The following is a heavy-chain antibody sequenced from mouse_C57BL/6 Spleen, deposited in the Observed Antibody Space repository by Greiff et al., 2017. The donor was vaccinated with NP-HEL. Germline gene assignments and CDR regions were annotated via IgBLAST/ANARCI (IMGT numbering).Heavy chain of an antibody. J-gene: IGHJ2*01. CDR2: INPNNGGT. CDR3: ARVYDGYYPYYFDY. D-gene: IGHD2-3*01. CDR1: GYTFTDYY. V-gene: IGHV1-26*01. Sequence: EVQLQQSGPELVKPGASVKISCKASGYTFTDYYMNWVKQSHGKSLEWIGDINPNNGGTSYNQKFKGKATLTVDTSSSPAYMELRSLTSEDSAVYYCARVYDGYYPYYFDYWGQGTTLTVSS.